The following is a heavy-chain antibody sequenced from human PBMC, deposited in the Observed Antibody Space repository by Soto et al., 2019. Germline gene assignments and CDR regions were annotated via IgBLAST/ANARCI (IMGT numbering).Heavy chain of an antibody. CDR2: ISYDGSNK. CDR1: GFTFSSYG. Sequence: HPGGSLRLSCAASGFTFSSYGMHWVRQAPGKGLEWVAVISYDGSNKYYADSVKGRFTISRDNSKNTLYLQMNSLRAEDTAVYYCAKDLPDIVVVLPPLLDPWGQGTLVTVSS. D-gene: IGHD2-15*01. CDR3: AKDLPDIVVVLPPLLDP. J-gene: IGHJ5*02. V-gene: IGHV3-30*18.